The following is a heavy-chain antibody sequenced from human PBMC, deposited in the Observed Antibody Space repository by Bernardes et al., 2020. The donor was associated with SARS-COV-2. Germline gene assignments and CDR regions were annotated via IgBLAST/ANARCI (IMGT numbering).Heavy chain of an antibody. CDR3: AKDLYDFWSGIRGYYYYGMDV. J-gene: IGHJ6*02. Sequence: GGSLRLCCAAYGFTFSSYGMHWVRQAPGKGLEWVAVISYDGSNKYYADSVKGRFTISRDNSKNTLYLQMNSLRAEDTAVYYCAKDLYDFWSGIRGYYYYGMDVWGQGTTVTVSS. CDR2: ISYDGSNK. D-gene: IGHD3-3*01. V-gene: IGHV3-30*18. CDR1: GFTFSSYG.